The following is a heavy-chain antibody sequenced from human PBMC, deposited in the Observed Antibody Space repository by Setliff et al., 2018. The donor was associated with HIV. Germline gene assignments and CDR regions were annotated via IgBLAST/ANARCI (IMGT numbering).Heavy chain of an antibody. J-gene: IGHJ4*02. CDR2: ISGSGGDT. Sequence: GESLKISCAAYGFTFSSYAMTWVRQAPGWGLEWVSAISGSGGDTYYADSVKGRFVISREKSKSTLYLQMNSLRAEDTAVYYCAKKTAAYTAGSWLHYWGQGTLVTVSS. CDR1: GFTFSSYA. CDR3: AKKTAAYTAGSWLHY. V-gene: IGHV3-23*01. D-gene: IGHD2-2*02.